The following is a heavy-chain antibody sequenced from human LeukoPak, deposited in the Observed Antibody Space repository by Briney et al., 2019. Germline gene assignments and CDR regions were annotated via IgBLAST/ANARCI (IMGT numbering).Heavy chain of an antibody. J-gene: IGHJ4*02. V-gene: IGHV3-7*01. Sequence: GSLQLSCASSGFTFSSYWMSGVRVRQAPGKGLEWVANINEDGTEKYYVDSVTGRFTLSRDTAKNSLYLQMNSLGAEDTGVYYCAREWTQLCPDDYWGQGTLVTVSS. CDR1: GFTFSSYW. D-gene: IGHD1-1*01. CDR3: AREWTQLCPDDY. CDR2: INEDGTEK.